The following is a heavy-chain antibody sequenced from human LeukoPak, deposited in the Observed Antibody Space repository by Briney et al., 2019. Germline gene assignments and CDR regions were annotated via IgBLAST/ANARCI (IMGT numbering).Heavy chain of an antibody. CDR3: ARAWGGDSSGYYQGGFDY. CDR2: IIPIFGTA. V-gene: IGHV1-69*05. Sequence: SVKVSCKASGGTFSTYSISWVRQAPGQGLEWMGRIIPIFGTANYAQKFHGRVTITTDESTNTAYMELSSLTSEDTAVYYCARAWGGDSSGYYQGGFDYWSQGTLVTVSS. D-gene: IGHD3-22*01. J-gene: IGHJ4*02. CDR1: GGTFSTYS.